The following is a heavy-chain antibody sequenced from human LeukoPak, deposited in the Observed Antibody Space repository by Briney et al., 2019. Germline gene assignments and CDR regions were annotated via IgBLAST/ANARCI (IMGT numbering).Heavy chain of an antibody. CDR3: GRQQYTYGVNWFDP. D-gene: IGHD5-18*01. J-gene: IGHJ5*02. Sequence: SQTLSLTCAVSGGSISSGGYSWSWIRQPPGKGLEWIGYIYHSGSTSYNPSLKSRVTVSVDRSKNQFSLKLISVSAADAAVYYCGRQQYTYGVNWFDPWGQGTLVTVSS. CDR2: IYHSGST. V-gene: IGHV4-30-2*01. CDR1: GGSISSGGYS.